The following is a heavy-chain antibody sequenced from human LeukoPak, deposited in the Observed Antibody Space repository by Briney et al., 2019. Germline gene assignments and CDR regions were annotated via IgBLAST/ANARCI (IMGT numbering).Heavy chain of an antibody. J-gene: IGHJ4*02. CDR3: ARSGGGWQGGSWEYYFDY. D-gene: IGHD2-15*01. CDR2: IYYSGST. Sequence: SETLSLTCTVSGGSISSYYWSWIRQPPGKGLEWIGYIYYSGSTNYNPSLKSRVTISVDTSKNQFSLKLSSVTAEDTAVYYCARSGGGWQGGSWEYYFDYWGQGTLVTVSS. CDR1: GGSISSYY. V-gene: IGHV4-59*08.